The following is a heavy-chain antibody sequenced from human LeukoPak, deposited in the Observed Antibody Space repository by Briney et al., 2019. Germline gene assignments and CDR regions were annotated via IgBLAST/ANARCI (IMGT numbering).Heavy chain of an antibody. J-gene: IGHJ4*02. CDR3: ARPILEWLSYLPGDMVY. Sequence: GGSLRLSCVASGFTFNIYSMNWVRQAPGKGLEWVSYISSSSSAIYYADSVKGRFTISRDDAKNSLYLQMNSLRAEDTAVYYCARPILEWLSYLPGDMVYWGQGALVTVSS. CDR1: GFTFNIYS. V-gene: IGHV3-48*01. D-gene: IGHD3-3*01. CDR2: ISSSSSAI.